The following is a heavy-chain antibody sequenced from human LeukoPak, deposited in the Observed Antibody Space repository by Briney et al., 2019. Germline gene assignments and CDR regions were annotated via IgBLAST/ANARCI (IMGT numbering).Heavy chain of an antibody. Sequence: SETLSFTCSVSGGSISSYYWSWIRQSPGKGLEWIGYIYYSGSTNYNPSLKSRVTISVDTPKNQFSLKLSSVTAADTAVYYCARLLGYHFDYWGQGTLVTVSS. CDR2: IYYSGST. D-gene: IGHD5-18*01. J-gene: IGHJ4*02. V-gene: IGHV4-59*08. CDR3: ARLLGYHFDY. CDR1: GGSISSYY.